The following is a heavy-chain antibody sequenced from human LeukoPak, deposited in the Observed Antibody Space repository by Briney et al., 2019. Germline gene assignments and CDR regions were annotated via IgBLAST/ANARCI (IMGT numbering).Heavy chain of an antibody. CDR2: IYHSGST. J-gene: IGHJ4*02. CDR3: ARVNYLSTLAPFDY. Sequence: SETLSLTCTVSAYSISSGYYWGWIRQPPGKGLEWIGSIYHSGSTYYNPSLKSRVTILVGTSKNRFSLKLTSVTAADTAVYFCARVNYLSTLAPFDYWGQGTLVTVSS. CDR1: AYSISSGYY. D-gene: IGHD1-7*01. V-gene: IGHV4-38-2*02.